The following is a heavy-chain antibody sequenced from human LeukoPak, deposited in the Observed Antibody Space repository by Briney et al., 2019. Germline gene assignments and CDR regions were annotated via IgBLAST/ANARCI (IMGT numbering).Heavy chain of an antibody. CDR3: ARDGGYPTTDEGFDP. D-gene: IGHD5-12*01. V-gene: IGHV4-38-2*02. J-gene: IGHJ5*02. CDR2: IFHTGRT. Sequence: SETLSLTCKVSGYSIGRDYYWAWLRQPPGKGLEWIGSIFHTGRTVYNPSYESRPTISMDTSKNEFFLRLNSVTAADTAVYFCARDGGYPTTDEGFDPWGLGTLVTVSS. CDR1: GYSIGRDYY.